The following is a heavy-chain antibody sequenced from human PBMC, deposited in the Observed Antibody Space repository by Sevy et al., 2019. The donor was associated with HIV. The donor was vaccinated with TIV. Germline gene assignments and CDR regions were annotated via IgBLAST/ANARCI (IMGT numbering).Heavy chain of an antibody. V-gene: IGHV1-24*01. CDR2: FDPEDGKR. CDR1: GYTLTELS. D-gene: IGHD3-22*01. J-gene: IGHJ4*02. Sequence: ASVKASCKVSGYTLTELSMHWVRQAPGRGLEWVGTFDPEDGKRIYAQKLKGRLTMTEDTSTETAYMELNSLRSDDTAVYYCATTKDYYDSSGYPFDYWGQGTQVTVSS. CDR3: ATTKDYYDSSGYPFDY.